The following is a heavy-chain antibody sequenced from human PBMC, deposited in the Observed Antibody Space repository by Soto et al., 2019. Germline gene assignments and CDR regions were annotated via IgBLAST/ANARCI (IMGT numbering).Heavy chain of an antibody. Sequence: ASVKVSCEASGYTFTSYGISWVRQAPGQGLEWMGWISAYNGNTNYAQKLQGRVTMTTDTSTSTAYMELRSLRSDDTAVYYCAREGVAVAGTQDNYYYYYGMDVWGQGTTVTVSS. J-gene: IGHJ6*02. CDR1: GYTFTSYG. CDR2: ISAYNGNT. D-gene: IGHD6-19*01. CDR3: AREGVAVAGTQDNYYYYYGMDV. V-gene: IGHV1-18*04.